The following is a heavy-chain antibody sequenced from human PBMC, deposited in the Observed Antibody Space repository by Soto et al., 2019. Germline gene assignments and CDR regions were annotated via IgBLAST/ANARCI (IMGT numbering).Heavy chain of an antibody. D-gene: IGHD4-17*01. CDR2: ISNDGSNK. CDR3: AKDYSTVTTDPLSVVLFDY. CDR1: GFTFSSYA. V-gene: IGHV3-30-3*01. Sequence: PGGSLRLSCAASGFTFSSYAMHWVRQAPGKGLEWVAVISNDGSNKYYADSMKGRFTISRDNSKNTVYLQMNSLRAEDTAVYYCAKDYSTVTTDPLSVVLFDYWGQGALVTVSS. J-gene: IGHJ4*02.